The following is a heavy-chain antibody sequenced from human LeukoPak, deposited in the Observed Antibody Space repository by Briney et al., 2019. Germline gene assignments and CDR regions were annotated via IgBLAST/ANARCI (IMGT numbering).Heavy chain of an antibody. CDR1: VYIFSIYA. V-gene: IGHV3-23*01. CDR3: AKANNYYDSGAYSDF. D-gene: IGHD3-22*01. Sequence: GGSLSLLCAASVYIFSIYAMIWVRQSRGKRLEWVTGIRGSGGSTNYADSVNGRFTISRDNSQNILYLQMSSLRAEDSAVYYCAKANNYYDSGAYSDFWGQGALVIVSS. J-gene: IGHJ4*02. CDR2: IRGSGGST.